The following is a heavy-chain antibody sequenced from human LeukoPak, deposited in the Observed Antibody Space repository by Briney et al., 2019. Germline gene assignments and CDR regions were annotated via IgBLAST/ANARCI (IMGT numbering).Heavy chain of an antibody. D-gene: IGHD3-10*01. Sequence: PSETLSLTCAVYGGSFSSYYWSWIRQPPGKGLVWIGEINHSGSTNYNPSLKSRVTISVDTSKNQFSLKLSSVTAADTAVYYCARGGYYGSGSYYNIDYWGQGTLVTVSS. CDR1: GGSFSSYY. CDR2: INHSGST. CDR3: ARGGYYGSGSYYNIDY. J-gene: IGHJ4*02. V-gene: IGHV4-34*01.